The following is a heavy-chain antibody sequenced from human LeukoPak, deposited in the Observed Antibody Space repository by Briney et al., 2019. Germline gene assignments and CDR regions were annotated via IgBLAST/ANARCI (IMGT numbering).Heavy chain of an antibody. J-gene: IGHJ6*03. CDR1: GGSISSYY. D-gene: IGHD6-13*01. V-gene: IGHV4-59*01. CDR3: ARVSAGPDKYYYYHYMDV. CDR2: IYYSGST. Sequence: SETLSLTCTVSGGSISSYYWSWIRQPPGKGLEWIGYIYYSGSTNYNPSLKSRVTISVDTSKNQFSLKLSSVTAADTAVYYCARVSAGPDKYYYYHYMDVWGKGTTVTVSS.